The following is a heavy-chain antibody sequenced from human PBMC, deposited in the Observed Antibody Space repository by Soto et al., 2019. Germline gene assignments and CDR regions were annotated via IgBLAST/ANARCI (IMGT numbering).Heavy chain of an antibody. D-gene: IGHD2-15*01. V-gene: IGHV3-30-3*01. J-gene: IGHJ4*02. CDR2: ISHDGSNK. CDR3: ARDMPYCSSGSCYSAAPMY. CDR1: GFSFSNYA. Sequence: GGALGLCCAGSGFSFSNYAMHWVRQAPGKGLEWVAVISHDGSNKYYADSVKGRFTISRDNSKDTLYLQMNTLRTEDTAVYSCARDMPYCSSGSCYSAAPMYWGQGTLVTVSS.